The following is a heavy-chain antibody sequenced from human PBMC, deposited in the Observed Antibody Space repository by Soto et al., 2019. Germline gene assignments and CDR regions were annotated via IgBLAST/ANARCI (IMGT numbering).Heavy chain of an antibody. D-gene: IGHD6-13*01. CDR1: GGSINSGGYY. J-gene: IGHJ2*01. Sequence: QVQLQESGPGLVKPSQTLSLTCTVSGGSINSGGYYWSWIRQHPGKGLEWIGYIYYSGSTYYNPSLKSRVTISVDTSKNQFSLKLSSVTAADTAMYYCARTPEMSSSWPTDWYFDLWGRGTLVTVSS. CDR3: ARTPEMSSSWPTDWYFDL. CDR2: IYYSGST. V-gene: IGHV4-31*03.